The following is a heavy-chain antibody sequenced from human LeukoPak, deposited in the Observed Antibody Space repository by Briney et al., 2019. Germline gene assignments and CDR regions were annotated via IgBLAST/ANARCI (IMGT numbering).Heavy chain of an antibody. J-gene: IGHJ3*02. CDR1: GFTFDDYA. V-gene: IGHV3-9*01. CDR2: ISWNSGSI. CDR3: AKGFDLGYYYDSSGYYRDAFDI. D-gene: IGHD3-22*01. Sequence: GRSLRLSCAASGFTFDDYAMHWVRQAPGKGLEWVSGISWNSGSIGYADSVKGRFTISRDNAKNSLYLQMNSLRAEDTALYYCAKGFDLGYYYDSSGYYRDAFDIWGQGTMVTVSS.